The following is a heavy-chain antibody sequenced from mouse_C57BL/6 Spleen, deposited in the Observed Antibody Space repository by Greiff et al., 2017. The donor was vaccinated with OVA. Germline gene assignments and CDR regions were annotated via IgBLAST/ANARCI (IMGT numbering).Heavy chain of an antibody. V-gene: IGHV1-82*01. CDR2: IYPGDGDT. CDR1: GYAFSSSW. J-gene: IGHJ2*01. Sequence: VVEPGASVKISCKASGYAFSSSWMNWVKQRPGKGLEWIGRIYPGDGDTNYNGKFKGKATLTADKSSSTAYMQLSSLTSEDSAVYFCASSYPYFDYWGQGTTLTVSS. CDR3: ASSYPYFDY. D-gene: IGHD2-10*01.